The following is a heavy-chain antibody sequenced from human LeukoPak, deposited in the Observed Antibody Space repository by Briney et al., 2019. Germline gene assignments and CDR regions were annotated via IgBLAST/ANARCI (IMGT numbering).Heavy chain of an antibody. CDR2: IYYSGST. CDR1: GGSISSSSYY. CDR3: ARVVAVAGGGVDY. Sequence: ETLSLTCTVSGGSISSSSYYWGWIRQPPGKGLEWIGSIYYSGSTYYNPSPKSRVTISVDTSKNQFSLKLSSVTAADTAVYYCARVVAVAGGGVDYWGQGTLVTVSS. V-gene: IGHV4-39*07. J-gene: IGHJ4*02. D-gene: IGHD6-19*01.